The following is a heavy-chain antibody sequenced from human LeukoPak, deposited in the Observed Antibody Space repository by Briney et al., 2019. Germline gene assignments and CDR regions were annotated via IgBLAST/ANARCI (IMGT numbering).Heavy chain of an antibody. CDR3: ARWGTALDY. V-gene: IGHV3-64*01. J-gene: IGHJ4*02. D-gene: IGHD5-18*01. Sequence: GGSLRLSCAASGFTYSSYAIHWVRQAPGKGLEYVSAISSNGGSTYYANSVKGRFTISRDNSKNTLYLQMGSLRVEDMAVYYCARWGTALDYWGQGTLVTVSS. CDR2: ISSNGGST. CDR1: GFTYSSYA.